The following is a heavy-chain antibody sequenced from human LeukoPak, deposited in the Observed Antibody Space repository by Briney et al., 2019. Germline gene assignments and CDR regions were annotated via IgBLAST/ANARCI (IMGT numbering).Heavy chain of an antibody. CDR3: ARVLRYSSPGRLFDY. Sequence: ASVKVSCKASGYTFTSYDIHWVRQATGQGLEGMGRVNPNSGGTNYAQKFQGRVTMTRDTSISTAYMGLRRLRSDDRAVYYCARVLRYSSPGRLFDYWGQGTLVTVSS. CDR1: GYTFTSYD. V-gene: IGHV1-2*06. CDR2: VNPNSGGT. J-gene: IGHJ4*02. D-gene: IGHD6-13*01.